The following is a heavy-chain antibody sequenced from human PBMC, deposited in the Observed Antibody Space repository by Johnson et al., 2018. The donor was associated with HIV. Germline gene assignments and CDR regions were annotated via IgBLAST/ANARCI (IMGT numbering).Heavy chain of an antibody. V-gene: IGHV3-23*04. CDR1: GFTFSSYA. D-gene: IGHD1-7*01. Sequence: VQLVESGGGVVRPGGSLRLSCAASGFTFSSYAMSWVRQAPGKGLEWVSAISGSGGSTYYADSVKGRFTISRDNSKDTLYLQMNGLSADDTAVYYCAKAPNWNYGDAFDVWGQVTMLTVS. CDR2: ISGSGGST. CDR3: AKAPNWNYGDAFDV. J-gene: IGHJ3*01.